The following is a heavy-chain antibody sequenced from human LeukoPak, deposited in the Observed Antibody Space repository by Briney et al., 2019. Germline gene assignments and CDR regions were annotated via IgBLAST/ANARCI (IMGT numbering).Heavy chain of an antibody. CDR2: IFPSGGEI. V-gene: IGHV3-23*01. Sequence: GGSLRLSCAASGFTFSTFAMIWVRQPPGKGLEWVSSIFPSGGEIHYADSVRGRFTISRDNSKSTLSLQMNSLRAEDTAVYYCAKERERLVLNNWFDPWGQGTLVTVSS. D-gene: IGHD6-19*01. CDR3: AKERERLVLNNWFDP. CDR1: GFTFSTFA. J-gene: IGHJ5*02.